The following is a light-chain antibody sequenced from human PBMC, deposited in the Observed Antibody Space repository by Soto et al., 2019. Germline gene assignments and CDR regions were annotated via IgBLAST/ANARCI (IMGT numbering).Light chain of an antibody. CDR2: EVS. J-gene: IGLJ1*01. V-gene: IGLV2-8*01. CDR1: SSDVGGYNY. CDR3: SSYAGSNNPYV. Sequence: QSALTQPPSASGSPGQSVTISCTGTSSDVGGYNYVSWYQQHPGKAPKLMIYEVSKRPSGVPDRFSGSKSGNTASLTVSGLQAEDEADYYCSSYAGSNNPYVFGTGTKETVL.